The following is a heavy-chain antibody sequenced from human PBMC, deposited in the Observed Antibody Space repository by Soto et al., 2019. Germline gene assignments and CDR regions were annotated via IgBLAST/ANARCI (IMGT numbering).Heavy chain of an antibody. CDR1: GYTFTSYD. D-gene: IGHD3-16*02. J-gene: IGHJ5*02. CDR3: ARVGRTITFGGVIVIIRPGCFDL. CDR2: MNPNSGNT. V-gene: IGHV1-8*01. Sequence: SSVKVSCTAFGYTFTSYDSNWVRLATGQGLEWMGWMNPNSGNTGYAQKFQGRVTMTRNTSISTAYMELSSLRSEDTAVYYCARVGRTITFGGVIVIIRPGCFDLWGQGTLVPGSS.